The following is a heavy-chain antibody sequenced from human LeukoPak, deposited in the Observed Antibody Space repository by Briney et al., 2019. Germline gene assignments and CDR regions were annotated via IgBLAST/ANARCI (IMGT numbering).Heavy chain of an antibody. CDR3: ARDLHYYVAMGV. CDR2: IGSDNKP. J-gene: IGHJ6*02. V-gene: IGHV3-23*01. CDR1: GFTFSAYA. Sequence: PGGSLRLSCEASGFTFSAYAMTWVRQAPGKGLEWVSSIGSDNKPHYSESVKGRFAISRDNSKNILFLHLNSLRAEDTALYYCARDLHYYVAMGVWGQGTTVTVSS. D-gene: IGHD3-10*02.